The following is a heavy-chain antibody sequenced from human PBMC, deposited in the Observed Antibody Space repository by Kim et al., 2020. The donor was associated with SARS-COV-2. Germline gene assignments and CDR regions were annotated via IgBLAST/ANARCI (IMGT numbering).Heavy chain of an antibody. V-gene: IGHV3-30*04. CDR2: ISYDGSSK. Sequence: GGSLRLSCAASGFTFSSHAMHWLRQSLGKGLEWGAVISYDGSSKNYADSVKGRFTVSRDNSKNTLYLQMNSLRTQDTAVYHCARVSQSGWASGYFDYWGQGTPVTVSS. CDR1: GFTFSSHA. CDR3: ARVSQSGWASGYFDY. J-gene: IGHJ4*02. D-gene: IGHD6-19*01.